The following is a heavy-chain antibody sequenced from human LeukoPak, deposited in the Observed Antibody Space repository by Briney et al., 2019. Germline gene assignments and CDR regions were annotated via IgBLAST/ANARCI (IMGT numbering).Heavy chain of an antibody. Sequence: QAGGSLRLSCAASGFTFNNYGIHWVRQAPGKGLEWVAVITHDGSNVYYADPVRGRFTISRDNSRNTLYLQMNSLRAEDTAVYYCAKGYEPDYWGQGTLVTVSS. D-gene: IGHD1-1*01. CDR3: AKGYEPDY. V-gene: IGHV3-30*18. CDR2: ITHDGSNV. J-gene: IGHJ4*02. CDR1: GFTFNNYG.